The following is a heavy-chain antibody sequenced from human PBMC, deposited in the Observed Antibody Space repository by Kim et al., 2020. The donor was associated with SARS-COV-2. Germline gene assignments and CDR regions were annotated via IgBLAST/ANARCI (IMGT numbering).Heavy chain of an antibody. V-gene: IGHV3-7*01. D-gene: IGHD3-10*01. CDR1: GFTFSSYW. CDR2: IKQDGSEK. CDR3: ARDDGYYGSGSYYADFDY. Sequence: GGSLRLSCAASGFTFSSYWMSWVRQAPGKGLEWVANIKQDGSEKYYVDSVKGRFTISRDNAKNSLYLQMNSLRAEDTAVYYCARDDGYYGSGSYYADFDYWGQGTLVTVSS. J-gene: IGHJ4*02.